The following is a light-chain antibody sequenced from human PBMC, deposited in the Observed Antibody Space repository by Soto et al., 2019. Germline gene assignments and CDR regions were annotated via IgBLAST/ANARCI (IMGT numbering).Light chain of an antibody. Sequence: QSVRTPPSSVSVSPGQSISISCTVTSSDVGGYNYVSWYQQHPGKAPKLMIYEVSNRPSGVSDRFSGSKSGNTTSLTISGLQAEDEADYYCGSYTSSRIYVFGAGTKVTVL. CDR1: SSDVGGYNY. J-gene: IGLJ1*01. V-gene: IGLV2-14*01. CDR3: GSYTSSRIYV. CDR2: EVS.